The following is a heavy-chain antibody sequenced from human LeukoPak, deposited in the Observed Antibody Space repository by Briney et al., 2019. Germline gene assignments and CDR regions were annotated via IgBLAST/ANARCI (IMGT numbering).Heavy chain of an antibody. CDR3: AKEFYSSGWPDLFDI. CDR1: GFTFSNYA. D-gene: IGHD6-19*01. J-gene: IGHJ3*02. V-gene: IGHV3-23*01. Sequence: GGSLRLSCAASGFTFSNYAMSWVRQAPGKGLEWLSDISGNEGTTHYADSLKGRFTISRDNSKNTVYLQMNSLRPEDTAVYFCAKEFYSSGWPDLFDIWGQGTTVIVSS. CDR2: ISGNEGTT.